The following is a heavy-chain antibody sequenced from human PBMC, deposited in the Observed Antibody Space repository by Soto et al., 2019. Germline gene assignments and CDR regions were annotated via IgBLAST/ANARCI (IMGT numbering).Heavy chain of an antibody. CDR2: IVVGSGNT. D-gene: IGHD3-3*01. J-gene: IGHJ4*02. V-gene: IGHV1-58*02. Sequence: ASVKVSCKASGFTFTSSAMQWVRQARGQRLEWIGWIVVGSGNTNYAQKFQERVTITRDMSTSTAYMELSSLRSEDTAVYYCAAVPSGVVGLDYWGQGTLVTVSS. CDR3: AAVPSGVVGLDY. CDR1: GFTFTSSA.